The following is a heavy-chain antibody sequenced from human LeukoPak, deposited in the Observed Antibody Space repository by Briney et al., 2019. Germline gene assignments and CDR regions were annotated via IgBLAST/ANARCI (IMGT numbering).Heavy chain of an antibody. CDR1: GGSISSYY. D-gene: IGHD3-9*01. Sequence: SETLSLTCTVSGGSISSYYWTWIRQPPGKGLEWIGYIYNSRNTNYNPSLKSRVTISVGTSENQFSLKLNSVTTADTAVYYCARRNILTEGEAFDIWGQGTMVTVSS. J-gene: IGHJ3*02. CDR3: ARRNILTEGEAFDI. V-gene: IGHV4-59*08. CDR2: IYNSRNT.